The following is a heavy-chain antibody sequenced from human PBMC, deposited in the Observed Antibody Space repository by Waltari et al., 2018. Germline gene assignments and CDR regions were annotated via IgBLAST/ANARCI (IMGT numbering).Heavy chain of an antibody. J-gene: IGHJ4*02. CDR2: INHSGST. D-gene: IGHD3-16*02. CDR3: ARVKDYIWGSYRYIDY. V-gene: IGHV4-34*01. CDR1: GGSFSGYY. Sequence: QVQLQQWGAGLLKPSETLSLTCAVYGGSFSGYYWSWIRQPPGKGLEWIGEINHSGSTNYNPSLKSLVTISVDTSKNQFSLKLSSVTAADTAVYYCARVKDYIWGSYRYIDYWGQGTLVTVSS.